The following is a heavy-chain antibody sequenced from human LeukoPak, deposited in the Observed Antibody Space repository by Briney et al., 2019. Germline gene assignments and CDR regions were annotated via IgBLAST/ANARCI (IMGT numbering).Heavy chain of an antibody. D-gene: IGHD4-17*01. CDR1: GGSISSGGYY. CDR3: ASSLPGDGDYAYYFDY. V-gene: IGHV4-31*03. Sequence: PSETLSLTCTVSGGSISSGGYYWSWTRQHPGKGLEWIGYIYYSGSTYYNPSLKSRVTISVDTSKNQFSLKLSSVTAADTAAYYCASSLPGDGDYAYYFDYWGQGTLVTVSS. J-gene: IGHJ4*02. CDR2: IYYSGST.